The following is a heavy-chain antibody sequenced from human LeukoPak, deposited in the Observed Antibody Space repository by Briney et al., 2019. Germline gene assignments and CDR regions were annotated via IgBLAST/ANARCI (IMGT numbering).Heavy chain of an antibody. CDR1: GGSFSSYT. Sequence: SVKVPCKASGGSFSSYTIDWVRQAPGQGLEWMGGISPIFGTANYAQRFQGRVTITADESTTTAYMELRSLRSEDTAVYYCARDRPPSDYWGQGTLVTVSS. CDR2: ISPIFGTA. CDR3: ARDRPPSDY. D-gene: IGHD6-6*01. J-gene: IGHJ4*02. V-gene: IGHV1-69*13.